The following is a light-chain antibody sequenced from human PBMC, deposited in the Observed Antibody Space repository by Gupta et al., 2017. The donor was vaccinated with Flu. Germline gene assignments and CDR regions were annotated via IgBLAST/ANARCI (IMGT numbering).Light chain of an antibody. V-gene: IGKV1-39*01. CDR1: QSVDNY. CDR2: SAS. Sequence: DILITQSPSSLSASVGDRVSITCRASQSVDNYLNWYQQKSGKAPKLLIYSASTLQSGVPSRFSGSGSGTDFSLIIRRWEPEDVAIYYCQQRHSRPITFGGGTKVEIK. CDR3: QQRHSRPIT. J-gene: IGKJ4*01.